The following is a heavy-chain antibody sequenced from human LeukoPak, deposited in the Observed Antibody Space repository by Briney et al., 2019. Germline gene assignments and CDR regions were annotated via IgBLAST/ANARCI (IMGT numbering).Heavy chain of an antibody. J-gene: IGHJ4*02. CDR2: IIPIFGTA. V-gene: IGHV1-69*13. Sequence: SVKVSCKASGGTFSSYAISWVRQAPGQGLEWMGGIIPIFGTANYPQKFQGRVTITADESTSTAYMELSSLRSEDTAVYYCASQRKRSTRDGYTPYYWGQGTLVTVSS. CDR1: GGTFSSYA. D-gene: IGHD5-24*01. CDR3: ASQRKRSTRDGYTPYY.